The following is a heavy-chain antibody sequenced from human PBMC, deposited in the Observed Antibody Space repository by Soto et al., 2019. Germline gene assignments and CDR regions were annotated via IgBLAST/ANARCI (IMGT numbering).Heavy chain of an antibody. Sequence: ASVKVSCKASGYTFTSYDINWVRQATGQGLEWMGWMNPNSGNTGYAQKFQGRVTMTRNTSISTAYMELSSLRSEDTAVYYCARVPPRVGHGWLRSRYGDAFDIWGQGTMVTVSS. J-gene: IGHJ3*02. V-gene: IGHV1-8*01. D-gene: IGHD5-12*01. CDR1: GYTFTSYD. CDR3: ARVPPRVGHGWLRSRYGDAFDI. CDR2: MNPNSGNT.